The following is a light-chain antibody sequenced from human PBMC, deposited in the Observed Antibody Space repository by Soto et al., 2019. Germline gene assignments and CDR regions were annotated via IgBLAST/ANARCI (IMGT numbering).Light chain of an antibody. CDR2: KAS. V-gene: IGKV1-5*03. CDR1: QTIRSW. Sequence: DIQIPQCPSTPSGSVGDSITITCRASQTIRSWLAWYQQKPGKAPKLLIYKASTLKGGVPSRFSGSGSGTEFTLTISSLQPDDVATYYCQHYNSYSEAFGEGTKVELK. CDR3: QHYNSYSEA. J-gene: IGKJ1*01.